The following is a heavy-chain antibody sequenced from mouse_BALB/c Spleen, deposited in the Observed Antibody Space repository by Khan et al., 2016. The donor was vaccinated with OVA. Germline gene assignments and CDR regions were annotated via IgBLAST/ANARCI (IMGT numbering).Heavy chain of an antibody. J-gene: IGHJ3*01. Sequence: EVKLEVSGPGLVKPSQSLSLTCSVTGYSITSGYYWNWIRQFPGNKLEWMGYISYDGSNNYNPSLKNRISITRDTSKNQFFLKLNSVTTEDTATYYCARGYDGYYWFAYWGQGTLVTVSA. CDR3: ARGYDGYYWFAY. V-gene: IGHV3-6*02. CDR1: GYSITSGYY. D-gene: IGHD2-3*01. CDR2: ISYDGSN.